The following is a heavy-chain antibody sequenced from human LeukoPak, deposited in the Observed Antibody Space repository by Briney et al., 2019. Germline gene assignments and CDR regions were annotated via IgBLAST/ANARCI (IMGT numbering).Heavy chain of an antibody. Sequence: GGSLRLSCAASGFTFRSYWMSWVRQAPGKGLEWVAHIKEDESEKYYVDSVKGRFTISRDNAKNSLFLQMNSLRGEDTAVYYCARVHWYFDFWGRGTLVTVSS. CDR3: ARVHWYFDF. V-gene: IGHV3-7*04. CDR2: IKEDESEK. CDR1: GFTFRSYW. J-gene: IGHJ2*01.